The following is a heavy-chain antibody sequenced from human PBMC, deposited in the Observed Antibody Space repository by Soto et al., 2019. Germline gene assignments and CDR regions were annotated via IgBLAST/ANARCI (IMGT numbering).Heavy chain of an antibody. CDR1: GASMSSGGYY. CDR3: ARSPRGLRGVIFDY. CDR2: IYYSGST. D-gene: IGHD3-10*01. V-gene: IGHV4-61*08. J-gene: IGHJ4*02. Sequence: SETLSLTCTVSGASMSSGGYYWTWIRQPPGKGLEWIGYIYYSGSTNYNPSLKSRVTISVDTSKNQFSLKLSSVTAADTAVYYCARSPRGLRGVIFDYWGQGTLVTVSS.